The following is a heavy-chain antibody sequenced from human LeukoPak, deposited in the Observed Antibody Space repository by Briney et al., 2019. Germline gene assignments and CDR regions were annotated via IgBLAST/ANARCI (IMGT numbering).Heavy chain of an antibody. D-gene: IGHD2-15*01. CDR1: GASISSYY. CDR2: IYYSGST. Sequence: TSETLSLTCTVSGASISSYYWGWIRQPPGKGLEWIGSIYYSGSTYYNPSLKSRVTISVDTSKNQFSLKLSSVTAADTAVYYCARAGERYCSGGSCYSPYFDYWGQGTLVTVSS. V-gene: IGHV4-39*07. CDR3: ARAGERYCSGGSCYSPYFDY. J-gene: IGHJ4*02.